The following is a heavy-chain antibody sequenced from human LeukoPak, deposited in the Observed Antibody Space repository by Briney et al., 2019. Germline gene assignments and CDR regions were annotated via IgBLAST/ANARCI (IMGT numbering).Heavy chain of an antibody. Sequence: PSETLSLTCTVSGGSISSGGYSWSWIRQHPGKGLEWIGYIYYSGSTYYNPSLKSRVTISVDTSKNQFSLKLSSVTAADTAVHYCAKGYGDYESNWFDPWGQGTLVTVSS. CDR2: IYYSGST. V-gene: IGHV4-31*03. J-gene: IGHJ5*02. CDR1: GGSISSGGYS. D-gene: IGHD4-17*01. CDR3: AKGYGDYESNWFDP.